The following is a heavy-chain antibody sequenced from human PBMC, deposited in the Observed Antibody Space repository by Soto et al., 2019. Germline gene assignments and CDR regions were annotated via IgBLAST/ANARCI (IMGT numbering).Heavy chain of an antibody. J-gene: IGHJ6*02. CDR1: GGTFSSYS. Sequence: SVKVSCKASGGTFSSYSISWVRQAPGQGLEWMGGIIPIFGTANYAQKFQGRVTITADESTSTAYMELSSLRSEDTAVYYCASPPSYYDFWSGPKYGMDVWGQGTTVTVSS. D-gene: IGHD3-3*01. CDR3: ASPPSYYDFWSGPKYGMDV. V-gene: IGHV1-69*13. CDR2: IIPIFGTA.